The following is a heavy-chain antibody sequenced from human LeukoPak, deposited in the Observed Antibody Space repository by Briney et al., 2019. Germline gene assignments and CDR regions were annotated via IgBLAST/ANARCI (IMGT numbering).Heavy chain of an antibody. Sequence: SETLSLTCTVSGDSINNYYWSWIRQPPGKGLEWIGYISYSGSTTYNPSLKSRVTISADTSKNQFSLILSSVTAADTAVYYCASASDFGDYGLPCYWGQGTLVTVSS. CDR1: GDSINNYY. CDR2: ISYSGST. D-gene: IGHD4-17*01. V-gene: IGHV4-59*01. CDR3: ASASDFGDYGLPCY. J-gene: IGHJ4*02.